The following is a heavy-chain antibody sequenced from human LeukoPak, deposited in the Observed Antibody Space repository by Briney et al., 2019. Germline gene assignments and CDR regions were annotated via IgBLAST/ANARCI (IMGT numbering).Heavy chain of an antibody. CDR2: INHSGST. V-gene: IGHV4-34*01. Sequence: SETLSLTCAVYGGSFSGYYWSWIRQPPGKGLEWIGEINHSGSTNYNPSLKSRVTISVDTSKNQFSLKLSSVTAADTAVYYCARGHNHDSSGYIEEGHDYWGQGTLVTVSS. CDR1: GGSFSGYY. D-gene: IGHD3-22*01. CDR3: ARGHNHDSSGYIEEGHDY. J-gene: IGHJ4*02.